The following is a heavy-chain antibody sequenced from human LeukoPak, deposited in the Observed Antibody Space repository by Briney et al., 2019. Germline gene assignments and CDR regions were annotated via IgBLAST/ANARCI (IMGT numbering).Heavy chain of an antibody. V-gene: IGHV3-30*18. CDR2: ISNDGSDK. Sequence: PGRSLRLSCAASGFTFSSYGMYWVRQAPGEGLEWVVVISNDGSDKYYADSVKGRFTISRDNSKNTLYLQMNSLRAEETAVYYCAKGYSTGWYGGVDYWGQGTLVTVSS. J-gene: IGHJ4*02. D-gene: IGHD6-19*01. CDR3: AKGYSTGWYGGVDY. CDR1: GFTFSSYG.